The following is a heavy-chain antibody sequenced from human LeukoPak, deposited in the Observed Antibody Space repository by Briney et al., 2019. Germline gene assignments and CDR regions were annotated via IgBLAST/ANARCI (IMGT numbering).Heavy chain of an antibody. CDR2: VYYTGSI. V-gene: IGHV4-39*01. CDR3: ARQGYNSGRLFDY. J-gene: IGHJ4*02. D-gene: IGHD6-19*01. Sequence: PSDTLSLTCTVSRGSISNSDYYWGWIRQSRGKGLEWIGSVYYTGSIYSNPSPRGRVAMSVDTSKNHFSLNLTSVTASDTAVYFCARQGYNSGRLFDYWGQGSLVTVSS. CDR1: RGSISNSDYY.